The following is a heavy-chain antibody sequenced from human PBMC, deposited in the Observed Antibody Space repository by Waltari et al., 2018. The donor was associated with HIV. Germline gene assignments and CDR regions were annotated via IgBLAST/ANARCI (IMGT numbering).Heavy chain of an antibody. CDR1: GSSIRSYY. D-gene: IGHD2-2*01. J-gene: IGHJ5*02. CDR3: ARFPGVPAANINWLDP. V-gene: IGHV4-59*01. Sequence: QVQLQESGTGLVKPSETLSLTCTVPGSSIRSYYWSWIRQPPGKGLEWIGDISYSGRTNYNPSLKSRLTISLDTSKNQFSLKLSSVTAADTAVYYCARFPGVPAANINWLDPWGQGTLVTVSS. CDR2: ISYSGRT.